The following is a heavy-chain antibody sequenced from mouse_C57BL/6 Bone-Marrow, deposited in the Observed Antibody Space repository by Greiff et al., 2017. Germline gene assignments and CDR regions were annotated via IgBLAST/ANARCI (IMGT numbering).Heavy chain of an antibody. CDR2: IDPENGDT. CDR3: AILWLRDYYAMDY. CDR1: GFNIKDDY. D-gene: IGHD2-2*01. J-gene: IGHJ4*01. V-gene: IGHV14-4*01. Sequence: EVQLQQSGAELVRPGASVKLSCTASGFNIKDDYMHWVKQRPEQGLEWIGWIDPENGDTEYASKFQGKATITADTSSNTAYLQLSSLTSEDSAVYYCAILWLRDYYAMDYWGQGTSVTVSS.